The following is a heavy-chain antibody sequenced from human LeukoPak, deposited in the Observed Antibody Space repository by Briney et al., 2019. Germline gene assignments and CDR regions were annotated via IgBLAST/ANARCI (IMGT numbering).Heavy chain of an antibody. V-gene: IGHV3-66*01. D-gene: IGHD6-13*01. CDR3: AKVCSSWYESYFDY. J-gene: IGHJ4*02. CDR1: GFTVSSNY. Sequence: PGGSLRLSCAASGFTVSSNYMSWVRQAPGKGLEWVSVIYSGGSTYYADSVKGRFTISRDNSKNTLYLQMNSLRAEDTAVYYCAKVCSSWYESYFDYWGQGTLVTVSS. CDR2: IYSGGST.